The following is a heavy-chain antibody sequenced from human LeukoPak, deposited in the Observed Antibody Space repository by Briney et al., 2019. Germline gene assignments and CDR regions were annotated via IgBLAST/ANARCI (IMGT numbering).Heavy chain of an antibody. V-gene: IGHV4-34*01. CDR2: INHSGST. D-gene: IGHD3-10*02. Sequence: SETLSLTCAVYGGSFSGYYWSWIRQPPGKGLEWIGEINHSGSTNYNPSLKSRVTISVDTSENQFSLKLSSVTAADTAVYYCARYARVPVDWGQGTLVTVSS. J-gene: IGHJ4*02. CDR1: GGSFSGYY. CDR3: ARYARVPVD.